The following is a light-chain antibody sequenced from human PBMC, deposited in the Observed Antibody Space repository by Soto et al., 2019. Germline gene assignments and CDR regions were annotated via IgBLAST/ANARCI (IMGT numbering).Light chain of an antibody. Sequence: DIVMTQSPDSVAVSLGERATINCKSSQSLFNSYNHKNYLTWYQQKPGQPPKMLIYWASTREAGVPDRFSGSGSATDFTLTITSLQAEDVAVYYCQQYSEIPLTFGGGTQVEIK. CDR1: QSLFNSYNHKNY. CDR2: WAS. V-gene: IGKV4-1*01. J-gene: IGKJ4*01. CDR3: QQYSEIPLT.